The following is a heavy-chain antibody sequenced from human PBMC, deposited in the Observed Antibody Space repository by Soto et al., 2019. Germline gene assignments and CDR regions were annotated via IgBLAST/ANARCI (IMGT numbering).Heavy chain of an antibody. J-gene: IGHJ6*02. CDR1: GGSISSSNW. D-gene: IGHD5-18*01. CDR3: AGGYSYGNDYYYYGMDV. Sequence: SETLSLTCAVSGGSISSSNWWSWVRQPPGKGLEWIGEIYHSGSTNYNPSLKSRVTISVDKSKNQFSLKLSSVTAADTAVYYCAGGYSYGNDYYYYGMDVWSQGTTVTVSS. CDR2: IYHSGST. V-gene: IGHV4-4*02.